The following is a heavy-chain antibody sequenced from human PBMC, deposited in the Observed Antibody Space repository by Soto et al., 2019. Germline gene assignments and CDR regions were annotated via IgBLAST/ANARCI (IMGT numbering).Heavy chain of an antibody. CDR3: ARDLWGYCGTDCYPLDV. CDR1: GGSISRYY. J-gene: IGHJ6*02. V-gene: IGHV4-59*01. D-gene: IGHD2-21*02. Sequence: QVRLQESGPGLVKPSETLSLTCTVSGGSISRYYWRWIRQPPGKGLEWIGYLYNTGSTIYNPSLKSRVTISVDTSINLFSLTLNSLTAADTAVYYCARDLWGYCGTDCYPLDVWGQGTTVTVSS. CDR2: LYNTGST.